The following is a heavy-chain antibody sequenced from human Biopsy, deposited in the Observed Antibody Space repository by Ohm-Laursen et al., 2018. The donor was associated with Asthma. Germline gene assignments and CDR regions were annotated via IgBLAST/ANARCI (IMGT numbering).Heavy chain of an antibody. CDR2: IYSGGTS. Sequence: GSLRLSCAASGFTVSRDHMFWVRQAPGKGLEWVSVIYSGGTSHTADSVRGRFTISRDFSKNTLNLQMHSLRVEDTAVYYCARGDSSGWSHYYFDYWGQGTLVTVSS. D-gene: IGHD6-19*01. CDR1: GFTVSRDH. J-gene: IGHJ4*02. V-gene: IGHV3-53*01. CDR3: ARGDSSGWSHYYFDY.